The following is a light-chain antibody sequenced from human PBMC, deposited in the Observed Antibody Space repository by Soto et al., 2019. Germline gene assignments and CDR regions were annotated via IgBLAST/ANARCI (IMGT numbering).Light chain of an antibody. V-gene: IGLV2-14*03. CDR1: SSDVGGYNY. Sequence: QSALTQPASVSGSPGQSITISCTGTSSDVGGYNYVSWYQQHPGKAPKLMIYDVGNWPSGVSNRFSGSKSGNTASLTISGLQAEDEADYYCSSYTSSSLHVFGTGTKVTVL. J-gene: IGLJ1*01. CDR3: SSYTSSSLHV. CDR2: DVG.